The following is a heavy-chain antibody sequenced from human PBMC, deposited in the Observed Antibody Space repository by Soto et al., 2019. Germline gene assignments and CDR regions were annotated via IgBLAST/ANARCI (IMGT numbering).Heavy chain of an antibody. D-gene: IGHD1-1*01. J-gene: IGHJ6*02. CDR3: AREGKALEFRTRYYYGMDV. Sequence: GASVKVSCKASGYTFTSYGISWVRQAPGQGLEWMGRIIPILGIANYAQKFQGRVTITADKSTSTAYMELSSLRSEDTAVYYCAREGKALEFRTRYYYGMDVWGQGTTVTVSS. CDR2: IIPILGIA. V-gene: IGHV1-69*04. CDR1: GYTFTSYG.